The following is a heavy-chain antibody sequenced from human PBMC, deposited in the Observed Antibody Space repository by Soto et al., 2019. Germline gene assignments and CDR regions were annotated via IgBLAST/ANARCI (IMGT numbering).Heavy chain of an antibody. J-gene: IGHJ6*02. CDR1: GCSISSGAYS. CDR3: ACIFSGGYSYGFCCCGKDV. D-gene: IGHD5-18*01. V-gene: IGHV4-30-2*01. CDR2: IHHSGNT. Sequence: PSETLSLTCAVSGCSISSGAYSWSWIRQAPGKGLEWIGNIHHSGNTYYNPSLKSRVTISVDRSKNQFSLKLSSVTAADTAVYYCACIFSGGYSYGFCCCGKDVWGQGTTVTISS.